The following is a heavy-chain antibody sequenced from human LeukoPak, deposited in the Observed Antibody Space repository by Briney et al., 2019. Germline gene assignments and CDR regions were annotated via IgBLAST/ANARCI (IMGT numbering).Heavy chain of an antibody. J-gene: IGHJ4*02. CDR3: ARSLAYYDSSGYYYYLDY. D-gene: IGHD3-22*01. V-gene: IGHV1-69*05. CDR1: GGTFSSYA. Sequence: SVKVSCKASGGTFSSYAISWVRQAPGQGLEWMGGIIPIFGTANYAQKFQGRVTITTDESTSTAYMELSSLRSEDTAVYYCARSLAYYDSSGYYYYLDYWGQGTLVTVSS. CDR2: IIPIFGTA.